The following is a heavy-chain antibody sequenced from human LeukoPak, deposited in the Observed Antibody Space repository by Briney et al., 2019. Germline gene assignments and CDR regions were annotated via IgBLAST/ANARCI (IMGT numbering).Heavy chain of an antibody. Sequence: SETLSLTCSFSIVSIKNYYWNWIRQSPGKGLQWIGYIYYTGSTDYSFSLKSRVTISLDTSENQFSLRLNSVTATDSAVYFCASSRGPSSSWSFDSWGQGILVTVSS. CDR1: IVSIKNYY. CDR3: ASSRGPSSSWSFDS. CDR2: IYYTGST. D-gene: IGHD6-13*01. V-gene: IGHV4-59*01. J-gene: IGHJ4*02.